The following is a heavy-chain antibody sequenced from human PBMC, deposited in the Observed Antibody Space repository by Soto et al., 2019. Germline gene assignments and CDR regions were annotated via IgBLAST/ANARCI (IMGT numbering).Heavy chain of an antibody. CDR1: GFTFNSNG. V-gene: IGHV3-30*18. D-gene: IGHD1-26*01. Sequence: GGSLRLSCAASGFTFNSNGVDWVRQTPGKGLEWLAVISYDGTNIYYADSVKGRFTISRDNSKNTLYLHMNNLRPEDTAVYYCAKLKRGAPLSYSDYWGQGTLVTVSS. CDR2: ISYDGTNI. CDR3: AKLKRGAPLSYSDY. J-gene: IGHJ4*02.